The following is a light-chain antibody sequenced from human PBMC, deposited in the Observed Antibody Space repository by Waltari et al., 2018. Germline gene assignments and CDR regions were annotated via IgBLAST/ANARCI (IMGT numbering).Light chain of an antibody. CDR2: DVR. Sequence: QSALTPPASVSGSPGQSITISCTGTSRDVGGYKYFSWYQQHPGKAPKLMIYDVRNRPSGVANRFSGSKSGNTASLTISGLQAEDEADYYCSSYTTSNTLVFGTGTNVIVL. CDR3: SSYTTSNTLV. J-gene: IGLJ1*01. CDR1: SRDVGGYKY. V-gene: IGLV2-14*03.